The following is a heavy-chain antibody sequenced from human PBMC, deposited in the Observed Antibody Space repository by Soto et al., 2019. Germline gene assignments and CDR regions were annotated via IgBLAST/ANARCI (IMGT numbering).Heavy chain of an antibody. CDR1: GFTFSSYA. V-gene: IGHV3-30-3*01. CDR3: ARDGGVVAAHFDY. J-gene: IGHJ4*02. Sequence: QVQLVESGGGVVQPGRSLRLSCAASGFTFSSYAMHWVRQAPGTGLEWVAVISYDGSNKYYADSVKGRFTISRDNSKNTLYLQMNSLRAEDTAVYYCARDGGVVAAHFDYWGQGPLVTVSS. CDR2: ISYDGSNK. D-gene: IGHD2-15*01.